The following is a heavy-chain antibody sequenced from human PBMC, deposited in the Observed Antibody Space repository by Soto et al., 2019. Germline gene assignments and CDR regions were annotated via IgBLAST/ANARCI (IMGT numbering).Heavy chain of an antibody. J-gene: IGHJ6*02. Sequence: EVQLVESGGGLVQPGGSLRLSCAASGFTFSSYSMNWVRQAPGKGLEWVSYISSSSSTIYYADSVKGRFTISRDNAKKSLYLQMNSLRDEDTAVYYCARDYSPPHYYYGMHVWGQGSTVTVSS. CDR3: ARDYSPPHYYYGMHV. CDR1: GFTFSSYS. D-gene: IGHD2-21*01. V-gene: IGHV3-48*02. CDR2: ISSSSSTI.